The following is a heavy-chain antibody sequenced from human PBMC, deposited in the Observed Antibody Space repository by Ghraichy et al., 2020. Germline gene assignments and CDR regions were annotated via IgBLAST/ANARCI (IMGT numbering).Heavy chain of an antibody. CDR1: GFTFSTYA. V-gene: IGHV3-23*01. Sequence: GGSLRLSCAASGFTFSTYAMSWVRQAPGKGLEWVSAISGSAKSTYYADSVKGRFTISRDNSKNTLYLQVNNLRAEDTAVYYCAKDWVAVTRTHAFDIWGQGTMVTVSS. D-gene: IGHD6-19*01. CDR2: ISGSAKST. J-gene: IGHJ3*02. CDR3: AKDWVAVTRTHAFDI.